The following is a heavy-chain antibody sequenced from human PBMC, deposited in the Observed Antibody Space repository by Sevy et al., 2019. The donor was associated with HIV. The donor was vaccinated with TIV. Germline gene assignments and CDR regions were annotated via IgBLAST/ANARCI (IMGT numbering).Heavy chain of an antibody. Sequence: GGSLRLSCAASGFPFSNYAMSWVRQARGKGLEWVSTRIGGGRRTYYADSVTGRFTISRDNSRNTQNLQMNSLRAEDTAISYCAKRRVQSGLSGGGANFGMDVWGRGTTVTVSS. J-gene: IGHJ6*02. D-gene: IGHD2-8*02. CDR2: RIGGGRRT. V-gene: IGHV3-23*01. CDR1: GFPFSNYA. CDR3: AKRRVQSGLSGGGANFGMDV.